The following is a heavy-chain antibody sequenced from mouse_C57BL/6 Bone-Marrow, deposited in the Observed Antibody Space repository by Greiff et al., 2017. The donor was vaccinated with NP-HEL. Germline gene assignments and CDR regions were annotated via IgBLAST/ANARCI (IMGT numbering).Heavy chain of an antibody. Sequence: QVTLKECGPGILQSSQTLSLTCSFSGFSLSTSGMGVSWIRQPSGKGLEWLAHIYWDDDKRYNPSLKSRLTISKDTSRNQVFLKITSVDTADTATYYCARRAYYGSSQYYFDYRGQGTTLTVSS. CDR1: GFSLSTSGMG. CDR2: IYWDDDK. J-gene: IGHJ2*01. D-gene: IGHD1-1*01. CDR3: ARRAYYGSSQYYFDY. V-gene: IGHV8-12*01.